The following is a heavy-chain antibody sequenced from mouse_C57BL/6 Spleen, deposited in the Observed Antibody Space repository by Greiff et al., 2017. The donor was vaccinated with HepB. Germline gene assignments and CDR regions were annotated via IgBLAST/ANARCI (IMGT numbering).Heavy chain of an antibody. J-gene: IGHJ3*01. CDR2: ISSGGDYI. V-gene: IGHV5-9-1*02. Sequence: EVMLVESGEGLVKPGGSLKLSCAASGFTFSSYAMSWVRQTPEKRLEWVAYISSGGDYIYYADTVKGRFTISRDNARNTLYLQMSSLKSEDTAMYYCTGVTSAWFAYWGQGTLVTVSA. CDR3: TGVTSAWFAY. CDR1: GFTFSSYA. D-gene: IGHD2-2*01.